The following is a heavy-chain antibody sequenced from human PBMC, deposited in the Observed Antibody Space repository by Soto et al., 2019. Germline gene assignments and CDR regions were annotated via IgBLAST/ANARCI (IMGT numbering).Heavy chain of an antibody. V-gene: IGHV4-34*01. CDR3: ARGDPAVGLVL. J-gene: IGHJ4*02. CDR1: VGSFRGYY. Sequence: SETLSLTCAVDVGSFRGYYWSWIRQPPGKGLEWIGEINHSGSTKYNPSLKSRVTISADTSKNQFSLKLSSVTAADTAVYYCARGDPAVGLVLWGQGNLVTVS. D-gene: IGHD6-19*01. CDR2: INHSGST.